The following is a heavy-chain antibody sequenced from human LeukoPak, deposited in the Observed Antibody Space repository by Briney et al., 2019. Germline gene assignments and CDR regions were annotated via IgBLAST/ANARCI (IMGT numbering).Heavy chain of an antibody. V-gene: IGHV1-2*02. CDR3: ARDSTTYYYDSSGYFIFDY. D-gene: IGHD3-22*01. Sequence: ASVKVSCKASGYTFTGYYMHWVRQAPGQGLEWMGWINPNSGGTNYAQKFQGRVTMTRDTSISTAYMELSRLRSDDTAVYYCARDSTTYYYDSSGYFIFDYWGQGTLVTVSS. J-gene: IGHJ4*02. CDR2: INPNSGGT. CDR1: GYTFTGYY.